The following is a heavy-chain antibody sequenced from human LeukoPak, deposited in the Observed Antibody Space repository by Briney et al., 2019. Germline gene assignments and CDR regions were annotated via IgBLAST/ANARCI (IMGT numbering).Heavy chain of an antibody. Sequence: SLRLSCAASGFTFDDYAMHWVRQAPGKGLEWVSGISWNSGSIAYADSVKGRFTISRDNAKNSLYLQMNSLRAEDTALYYCAKDPSPSIPGYFDYWGQGTLVTVSS. CDR1: GFTFDDYA. CDR3: AKDPSPSIPGYFDY. V-gene: IGHV3-9*01. CDR2: ISWNSGSI. J-gene: IGHJ4*02.